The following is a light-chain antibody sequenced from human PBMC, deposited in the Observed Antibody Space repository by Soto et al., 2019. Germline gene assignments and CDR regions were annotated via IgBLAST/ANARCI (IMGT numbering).Light chain of an antibody. CDR3: QQYGSSPT. CDR1: QSVSSSY. J-gene: IGKJ1*01. Sequence: EIVMTQSPATLSLSPGERATLSCRASQSVSSSYLAWYQQKPGQAPRLLIYGASSRATGISDRFSGSGSGTDFTLTISRLEPEDFAVYYCQQYGSSPTFGQGTKVDI. CDR2: GAS. V-gene: IGKV3-20*01.